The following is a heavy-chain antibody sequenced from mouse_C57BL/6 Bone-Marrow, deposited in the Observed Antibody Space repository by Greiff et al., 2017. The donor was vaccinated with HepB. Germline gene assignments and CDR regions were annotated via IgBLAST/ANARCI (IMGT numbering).Heavy chain of an antibody. V-gene: IGHV1-76*01. CDR2: IYPGSGNT. J-gene: IGHJ3*01. CDR3: ARSRYCGPFAY. D-gene: IGHD2-14*01. Sequence: VQLQQSGAELVRPGASVKLSCKASGYTFTDYYINWVKQRPGQGLEWIARIYPGSGNTYYNEKFKGKATLTAEKSSSTAYMQLSSLTSEDSAVYFCARSRYCGPFAYWGQGTLVTVSA. CDR1: GYTFTDYY.